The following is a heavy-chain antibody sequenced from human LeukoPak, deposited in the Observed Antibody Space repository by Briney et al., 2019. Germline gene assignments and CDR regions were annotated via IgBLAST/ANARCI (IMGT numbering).Heavy chain of an antibody. CDR1: GFTLSSYA. V-gene: IGHV3-23*01. Sequence: GGSLRLSCAASGFTLSSYAMSWVRQAPGKGLEWVSAISDSGNTYHTDSVKGRFTISRDSSKNTLYLQMNSLRAEDTAVYYCARDRGIAVATFDYWGQGTLVTVSS. D-gene: IGHD6-19*01. CDR3: ARDRGIAVATFDY. CDR2: ISDSGNT. J-gene: IGHJ4*02.